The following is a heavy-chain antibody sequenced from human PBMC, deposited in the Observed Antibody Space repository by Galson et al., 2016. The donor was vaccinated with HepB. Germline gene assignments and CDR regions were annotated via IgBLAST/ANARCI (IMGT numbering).Heavy chain of an antibody. J-gene: IGHJ6*02. V-gene: IGHV3-15*07. CDR1: GFRFSEGW. CDR3: TTDLRNATIFIGSNYGTDV. Sequence: SLRLPCAASGFRFSEGWMNWVRQAPGKGLEWVGRIKRETEGGTPDYAAPVKGRFTISSNESKTTLYLQMDSLKTEDTAVYYGTTDLRNATIFIGSNYGTDVWGQGTPVTVSS. D-gene: IGHD3-10*02. CDR2: IKRETEGGTP.